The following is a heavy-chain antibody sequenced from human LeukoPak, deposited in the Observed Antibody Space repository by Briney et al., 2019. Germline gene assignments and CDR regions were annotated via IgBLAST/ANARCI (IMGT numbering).Heavy chain of an antibody. CDR1: GYTFTSYG. CDR3: ARLNCSSTSCYSVYWNWFDP. Sequence: ASVKVSCKASGYTFTSYGISWVRQAPGQGLEWMGWISAYNGNTNYAQKLQGRVTMTTDTSTSTAYMELRSLRSDDTAVYYCARLNCSSTSCYSVYWNWFDPWGQGTLVTVSS. CDR2: ISAYNGNT. V-gene: IGHV1-18*01. J-gene: IGHJ5*02. D-gene: IGHD2-2*02.